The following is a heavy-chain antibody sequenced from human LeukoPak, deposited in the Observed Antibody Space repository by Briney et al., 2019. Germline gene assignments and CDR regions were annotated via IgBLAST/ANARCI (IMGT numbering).Heavy chain of an antibody. Sequence: GGSLRLSRAASGFSFSAYWMNWFRQAPGKGLEWVAIIKQDGSVKKYVDSVKGRFTISRDNAKTSLYLEMMSLRVEDTAIYYCAGGRGWLTTDWGQGTLVTVSS. J-gene: IGHJ4*02. D-gene: IGHD6-19*01. CDR3: AGGRGWLTTD. CDR2: IKQDGSVK. CDR1: GFSFSAYW. V-gene: IGHV3-7*01.